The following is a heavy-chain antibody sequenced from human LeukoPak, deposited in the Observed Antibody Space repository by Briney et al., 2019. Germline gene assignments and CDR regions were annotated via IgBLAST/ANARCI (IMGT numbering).Heavy chain of an antibody. CDR2: IYYSGST. Sequence: SETLSLTCTVSGGSISGHYWIWIRQPPGKGLEWIGYIYYSGSTNYNPSLKSRVTISVDTSKNQFSLKLSSVTAADTAVYYCARGTSSSSSGVDYWGKGTLVTVSS. J-gene: IGHJ4*02. CDR3: ARGTSSSSSGVDY. D-gene: IGHD6-6*01. V-gene: IGHV4-59*11. CDR1: GGSISGHY.